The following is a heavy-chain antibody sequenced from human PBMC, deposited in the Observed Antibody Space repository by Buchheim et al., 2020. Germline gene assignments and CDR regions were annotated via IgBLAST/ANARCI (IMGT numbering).Heavy chain of an antibody. D-gene: IGHD6-13*01. CDR3: AKDVGGYSSSWYSSLFDY. J-gene: IGHJ4*02. CDR1: GFTFSSYA. CDR2: ISGSGGST. Sequence: EVQLLESGGGLVQPGGSLRLSCAASGFTFSSYAMSWVRQAPGKGLEWVSAISGSGGSTYYADSVKGRFTIYRDNSKTTLHLQMNSLRAEDTAVYYCAKDVGGYSSSWYSSLFDYWGQGTL. V-gene: IGHV3-23*01.